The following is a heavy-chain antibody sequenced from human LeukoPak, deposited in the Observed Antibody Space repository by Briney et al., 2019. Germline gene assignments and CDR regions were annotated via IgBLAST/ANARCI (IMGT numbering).Heavy chain of an antibody. J-gene: IGHJ6*03. CDR2: INPNSGGT. Sequence: GASVKVSCKASGYTFTGYYMHWVRQAPGQGLEWMGWINPNSGGTNYAQKFRGRVTMTRDTSISTAYMELSRLRSDDTAVYYCARVDCFSSSWIRDCYYMDVWGKGTTVTVSS. CDR3: ARVDCFSSSWIRDCYYMDV. V-gene: IGHV1-2*02. D-gene: IGHD6-13*01. CDR1: GYTFTGYY.